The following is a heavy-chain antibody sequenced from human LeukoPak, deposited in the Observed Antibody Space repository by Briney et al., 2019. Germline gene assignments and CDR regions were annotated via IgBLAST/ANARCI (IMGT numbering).Heavy chain of an antibody. D-gene: IGHD1/OR15-1a*01. Sequence: PSETLSLTCTVSGGSISSYYWSWIRQPPGKGLEWIGYVYYSGSTDYIPSLKSRVTMSIDTSKNQFSLRLSSVTAADTAVYYCARDLETGTLDYWGQGTLVTVSS. V-gene: IGHV4-59*12. CDR2: VYYSGST. CDR3: ARDLETGTLDY. CDR1: GGSISSYY. J-gene: IGHJ4*02.